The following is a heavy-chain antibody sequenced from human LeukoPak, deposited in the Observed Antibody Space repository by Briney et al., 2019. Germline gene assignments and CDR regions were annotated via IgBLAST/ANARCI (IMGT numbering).Heavy chain of an antibody. V-gene: IGHV3-66*01. CDR2: IYSGGST. Sequence: GGSLRLSCAASGFTVSSNYMSWVRQAPGKGLEWVSVIYSGGSTYYADSVKGRFTISRDNSKNTLYLQMNSLRAEDTAVYYCASSILWFGELSLDYWGQGTLVTVPS. CDR3: ASSILWFGELSLDY. J-gene: IGHJ4*02. CDR1: GFTVSSNY. D-gene: IGHD3-10*01.